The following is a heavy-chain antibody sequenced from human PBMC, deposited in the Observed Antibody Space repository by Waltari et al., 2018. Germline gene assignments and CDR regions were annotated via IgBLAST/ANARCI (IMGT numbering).Heavy chain of an antibody. CDR3: ARAKGLDSSGYPYYFDY. CDR2: IYYSGST. Sequence: QVQLQESGPGLVKPSQTLSLTCTVSGGSISSGGYYWSWIRQHPGKGLEWIGYIYYSGSTYYNPSLKSRVTISVDTSKNQFSLKLSSVTAADTAMYYCARAKGLDSSGYPYYFDYWGQGTLVTVSS. J-gene: IGHJ4*02. CDR1: GGSISSGGYY. D-gene: IGHD3-22*01. V-gene: IGHV4-31*03.